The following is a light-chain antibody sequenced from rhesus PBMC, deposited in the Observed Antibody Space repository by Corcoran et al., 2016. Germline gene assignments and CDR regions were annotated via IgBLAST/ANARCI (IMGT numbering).Light chain of an antibody. CDR2: KSS. Sequence: DIQMTQSPSSLSASVGDTVTITCRASQSISSWLAWYQQKPGKAPKLLFYKSSPLQSGVPSRFSGSGSGTDVTLTISSRQSEDFATYDCQQYSSSPPTFGQGTKVEIK. V-gene: IGKV1-22*01. CDR1: QSISSW. J-gene: IGKJ1*01. CDR3: QQYSSSPPT.